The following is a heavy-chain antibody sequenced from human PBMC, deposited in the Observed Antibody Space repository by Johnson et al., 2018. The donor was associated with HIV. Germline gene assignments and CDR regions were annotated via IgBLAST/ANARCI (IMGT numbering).Heavy chain of an antibody. CDR2: ISYDGSNK. CDR1: GFTFSSYA. J-gene: IGHJ3*02. Sequence: QVQLVESGGGVVQPGRSLRLSCAASGFTFSSYAIHWVRQAPGKGLEWVAAISYDGSNKYYADSVKGRFTISRDNSKNTLYLQMYSLRAEDTAVYYCAREGGALDAFDIWGQGTMVTVSS. D-gene: IGHD1-26*01. CDR3: AREGGALDAFDI. V-gene: IGHV3-30*04.